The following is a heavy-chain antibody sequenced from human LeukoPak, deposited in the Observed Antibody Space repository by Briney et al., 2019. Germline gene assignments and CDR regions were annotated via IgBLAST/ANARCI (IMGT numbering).Heavy chain of an antibody. J-gene: IGHJ4*02. V-gene: IGHV1-2*06. CDR2: INPNSGDT. CDR1: GYSFTGYY. Sequence: GASVKVSCKASGYSFTGYYMHWVRQAPGRGLEWMGRINPNSGDTNSAQKFQGRVTMTRDTSIRTAYMELSRLTSDDTAVYYCARGTYHYDNSGYLGFDYWGQGTLVTVSS. CDR3: ARGTYHYDNSGYLGFDY. D-gene: IGHD3-22*01.